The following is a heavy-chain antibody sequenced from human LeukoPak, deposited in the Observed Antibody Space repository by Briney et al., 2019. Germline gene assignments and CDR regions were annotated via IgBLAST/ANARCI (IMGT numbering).Heavy chain of an antibody. V-gene: IGHV1-2*02. D-gene: IGHD4-17*01. CDR1: GYAFTGYY. CDR2: INPTSGGT. Sequence: GASVKVSCKASGYAFTGYYMHWVRQAPGQGLEWMGWINPTSGGTNYAQKFQGRVTMTRDTSISTAYMGLSSLTSDDTAVYYCARADYGHYFDYWGQGTLVTVSS. CDR3: ARADYGHYFDY. J-gene: IGHJ4*02.